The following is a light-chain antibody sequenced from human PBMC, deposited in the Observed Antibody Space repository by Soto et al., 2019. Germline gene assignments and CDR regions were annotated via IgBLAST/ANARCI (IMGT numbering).Light chain of an antibody. Sequence: DIQMTQSPSTLSASVGDRVTITCRASQSLSRWLAWYQQKPGKAPKLLIYDASSLESGVPSRFSGSASGTEFTLSITPLQPDDFATYYCQQYDSYPWTFGQGIKVDIK. V-gene: IGKV1-5*01. CDR1: QSLSRW. CDR2: DAS. J-gene: IGKJ1*01. CDR3: QQYDSYPWT.